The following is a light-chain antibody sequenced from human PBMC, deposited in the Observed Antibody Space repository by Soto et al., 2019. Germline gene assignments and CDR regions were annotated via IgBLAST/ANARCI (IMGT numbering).Light chain of an antibody. CDR2: DAS. Sequence: DIQMTQSPSSLSASAGERITITCQASQDITNFLNWYQQKPGKAPKLLIYDASNLGTGVPSRFSGSGSGTDFTLNISRLQPADVAAYYCQQYDERPWTFGQGTRVEIK. V-gene: IGKV1-33*01. J-gene: IGKJ1*01. CDR3: QQYDERPWT. CDR1: QDITNF.